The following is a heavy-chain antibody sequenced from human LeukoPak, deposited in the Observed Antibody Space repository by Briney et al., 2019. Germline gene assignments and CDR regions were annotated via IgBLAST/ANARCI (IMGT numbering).Heavy chain of an antibody. CDR1: GFTFSSYA. J-gene: IGHJ3*02. V-gene: IGHV3-23*01. Sequence: QPGGSLRLSCAASGFTFSSYAMHWVRQAPGKGLEWVCVINDSSDSTYYADSVRGRFTLSRDNSKNTLFLQMNSLRAEDTAVYYCASVGYCAAANCYTGGSVHYAFDTWGQGTMVTVSS. D-gene: IGHD2-8*02. CDR3: ASVGYCAAANCYTGGSVHYAFDT. CDR2: INDSSDST.